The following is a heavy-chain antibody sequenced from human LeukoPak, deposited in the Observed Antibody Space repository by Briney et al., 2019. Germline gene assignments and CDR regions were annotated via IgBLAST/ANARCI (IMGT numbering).Heavy chain of an antibody. V-gene: IGHV4-39*01. J-gene: IGHJ4*02. CDR2: IYYSGST. CDR3: ASGPRPFDY. Sequence: WIRQPPGKGLEWIGSIYYSGSTYYNPSLKSRVTISVDTSKNQFSLKLSSVTAADTAVYYCASGPRPFDYWGQGTLVTVSS.